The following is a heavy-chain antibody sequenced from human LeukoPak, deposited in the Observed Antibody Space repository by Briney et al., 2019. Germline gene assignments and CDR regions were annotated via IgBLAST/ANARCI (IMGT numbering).Heavy chain of an antibody. J-gene: IGHJ3*02. V-gene: IGHV1-18*01. D-gene: IGHD3-10*01. CDR3: ARDRTAQYGSGSDAFDI. CDR2: ISAYNGNT. CDR1: GDTFTSYG. Sequence: ASVKVSCKASGDTFTSYGISWVRQAPGQGLEWMGWISAYNGNTNYAQKLQGRVTMTTDTSTSTAYMELRSLRSDDTAVYYCARDRTAQYGSGSDAFDIWGQGTMVTVSS.